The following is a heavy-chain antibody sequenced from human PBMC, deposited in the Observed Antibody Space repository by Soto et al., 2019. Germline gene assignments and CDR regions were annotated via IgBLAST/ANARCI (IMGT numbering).Heavy chain of an antibody. CDR1: GYTFTSYY. J-gene: IGHJ1*01. CDR2: INPSGGST. V-gene: IGHV1-46*03. Sequence: ASVKVSCKASGYTFTSYYMHWVRQAPGQGLEWMGIINPSGGSTSYAQKFQGRVTMTRDTSTSTVYMELSSLRSEDTAVYYCASGYCSGGSCYSEYFQHWGQGTLVTVSS. D-gene: IGHD2-15*01. CDR3: ASGYCSGGSCYSEYFQH.